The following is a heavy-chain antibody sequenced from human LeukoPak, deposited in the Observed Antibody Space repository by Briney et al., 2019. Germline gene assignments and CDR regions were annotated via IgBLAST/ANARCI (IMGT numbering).Heavy chain of an antibody. CDR2: ISWNSGSI. CDR3: ASTYYYDSSAHDAFDI. V-gene: IGHV3-9*01. J-gene: IGHJ3*02. CDR1: GFTFDDYA. Sequence: GGSLRLSCAASGFTFDDYAMHWVRQAPGKGLEWVSAISWNSGSIGYADSVKGRFTISRDNAKNSLYLQMNSLRAEDTAVYYCASTYYYDSSAHDAFDIWGQGTMVTVSS. D-gene: IGHD3-22*01.